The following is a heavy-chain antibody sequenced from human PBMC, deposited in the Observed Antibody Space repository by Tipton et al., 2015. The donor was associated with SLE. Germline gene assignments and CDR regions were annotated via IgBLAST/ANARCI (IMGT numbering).Heavy chain of an antibody. V-gene: IGHV4-4*07. CDR2: IYTSGST. D-gene: IGHD6-13*01. CDR3: ARQQLGGWFDP. J-gene: IGHJ5*02. CDR1: GGSISSYY. Sequence: LRLSCTVSGGSISSYYWSWIRQPAGKGLEWIGRIYTSGSTNYNPSLKSRVTMSVDTSKNQFSLKLRSVTAADTAVYYCARQQLGGWFDPWGQGTLVTVSS.